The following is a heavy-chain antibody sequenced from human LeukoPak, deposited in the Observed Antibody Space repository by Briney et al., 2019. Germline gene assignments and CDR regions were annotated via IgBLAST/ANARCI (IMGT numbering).Heavy chain of an antibody. Sequence: GGSLRLSCASSGFTFSSYAMGWVRQAPGKGLEWVSAISGSGGSTYYADSVKGRFTISRDNSKNTLYLQMNSLRAEDTAVYYCANRGIVFVYWGQGTLVTVSS. V-gene: IGHV3-23*01. D-gene: IGHD3-16*01. CDR3: ANRGIVFVY. J-gene: IGHJ4*02. CDR1: GFTFSSYA. CDR2: ISGSGGST.